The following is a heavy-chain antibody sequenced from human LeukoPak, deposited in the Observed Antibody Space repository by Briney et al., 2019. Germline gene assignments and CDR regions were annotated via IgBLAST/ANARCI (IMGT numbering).Heavy chain of an antibody. CDR1: GFTFSNYW. Sequence: PGGSLRLSCAASGFTFSNYWMHWARQAPGKGLEWVSTLSGSGITTYYADSVKGRFTISRDNSKNTLYLQMNSLRAEDTAVYYCAKGIYSSGWSYFDYWGHGTLVTVSS. V-gene: IGHV3-23*01. D-gene: IGHD6-19*01. J-gene: IGHJ4*01. CDR3: AKGIYSSGWSYFDY. CDR2: LSGSGITT.